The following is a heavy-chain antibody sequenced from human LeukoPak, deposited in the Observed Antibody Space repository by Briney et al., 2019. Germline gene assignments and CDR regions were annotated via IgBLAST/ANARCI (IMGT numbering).Heavy chain of an antibody. Sequence: GGSLRLSCAASGFTFSSYSMNWVRQAPGKGLEWVSSISSSSSYIYYADSVKGRFTISRDNAKNSLYLRMNSLRAEDTAVYYCARDMYYYDSSGFDYWGQGTLVTVSS. CDR3: ARDMYYYDSSGFDY. J-gene: IGHJ4*02. CDR2: ISSSSSYI. D-gene: IGHD3-22*01. CDR1: GFTFSSYS. V-gene: IGHV3-21*01.